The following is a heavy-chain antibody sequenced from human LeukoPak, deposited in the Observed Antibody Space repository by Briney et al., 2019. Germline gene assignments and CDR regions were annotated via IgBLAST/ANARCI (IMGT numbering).Heavy chain of an antibody. CDR1: GGSISSGGYS. CDR3: ARGNWGPYYFDY. CDR2: IYHSGST. V-gene: IGHV4-30-2*01. J-gene: IGHJ4*02. Sequence: SETLSLTCAVSGGSISSGGYSWSWIRQPPGKGLEWIGYIYHSGSTYYNPSLKSRVTISVDRSKNQFSLKLSSVTAADTAVYYCARGNWGPYYFDYWGQGTLVTVSS. D-gene: IGHD7-27*01.